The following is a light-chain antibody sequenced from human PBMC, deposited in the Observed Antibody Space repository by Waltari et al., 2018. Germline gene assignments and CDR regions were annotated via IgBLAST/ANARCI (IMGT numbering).Light chain of an antibody. Sequence: ETELTQSPATLSVSPGERVTLSCRASQTVSSNLAWYQHKPGQVPRLLVYGASIRATGIPARFSGSGSGTQFTLTINSLQSEDFAVYYCQQYNNWPPWTFGQGTKVEIK. V-gene: IGKV3-15*01. CDR1: QTVSSN. J-gene: IGKJ1*01. CDR2: GAS. CDR3: QQYNNWPPWT.